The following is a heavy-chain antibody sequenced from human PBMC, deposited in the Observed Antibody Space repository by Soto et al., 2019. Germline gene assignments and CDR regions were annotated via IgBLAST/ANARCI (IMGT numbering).Heavy chain of an antibody. J-gene: IGHJ5*02. Sequence: QVQLVQSGAEVKKSGSSVKVSCQASGGTFSSDSISWVRQAPGQGLEWMGGIIPVLGAPDYAQKFQGRVTITADESTSTAYMEVSSLKPEDTAVYYCAHAAFYFGSGNTWGQGTLVTVSS. CDR3: AHAAFYFGSGNT. V-gene: IGHV1-69*11. CDR2: IIPVLGAP. CDR1: GGTFSSDS. D-gene: IGHD3-10*01.